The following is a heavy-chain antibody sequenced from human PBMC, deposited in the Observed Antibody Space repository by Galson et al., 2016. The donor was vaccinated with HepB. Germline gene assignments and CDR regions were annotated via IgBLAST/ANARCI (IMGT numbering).Heavy chain of an antibody. CDR3: AKESGLYYGYFES. J-gene: IGHJ4*02. D-gene: IGHD3-10*01. CDR2: FSGRGET. Sequence: SLRLSCAASGLTFSSHAMSWVRQALGKGLEWVTSFSGRGETHYTDSVRGRFTISRDNSKNTLYLQMSSLRAEDTAVYFCAKESGLYYGYFESWGQGTLVIVSS. CDR1: GLTFSSHA. V-gene: IGHV3-23*01.